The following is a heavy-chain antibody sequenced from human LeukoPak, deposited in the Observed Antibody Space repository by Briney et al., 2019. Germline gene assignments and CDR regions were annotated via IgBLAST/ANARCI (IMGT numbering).Heavy chain of an antibody. D-gene: IGHD3-3*01. Sequence: SETLSLTCTVSGGSISSRAYYWSWIRQPPGKGLEWIGYIYYSGNTNYNPSLKSRVTISVDTSKNQFSLKLSSVTAADTAVYYCARDSYYDFWSGYDNWGQGTLVTVSS. CDR3: ARDSYYDFWSGYDN. CDR1: GGSISSRAYY. V-gene: IGHV4-61*08. J-gene: IGHJ4*02. CDR2: IYYSGNT.